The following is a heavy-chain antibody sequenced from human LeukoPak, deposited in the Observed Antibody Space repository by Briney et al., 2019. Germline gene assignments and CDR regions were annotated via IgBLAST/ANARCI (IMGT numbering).Heavy chain of an antibody. Sequence: GGFLRLSCAASGFTFSDYYMSWIRQAPGKGLEWVSYISSSGSTIYYADSVKGRFTISRDNSKNTLYLQMNSLRAEDTAVYYCARGLDILTGYELTNWFDPWGQGTLVTVSS. D-gene: IGHD3-9*01. J-gene: IGHJ5*02. CDR3: ARGLDILTGYELTNWFDP. CDR2: ISSSGSTI. V-gene: IGHV3-11*04. CDR1: GFTFSDYY.